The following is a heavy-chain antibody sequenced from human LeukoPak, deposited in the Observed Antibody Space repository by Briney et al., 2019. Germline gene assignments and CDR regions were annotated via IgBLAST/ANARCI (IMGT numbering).Heavy chain of an antibody. V-gene: IGHV3-21*01. CDR3: ARYYCSSTSCYTHYYMDV. J-gene: IGHJ6*03. Sequence: GGSLRLSCAASGFTFSSYSMNWVRQAPGKGLEWVSSISSSSSYIYYADSVKGRFTISRDNAKNSLYLQMNSLRAEDTAVYYCARYYCSSTSCYTHYYMDVWGKGTTVTVSS. CDR1: GFTFSSYS. D-gene: IGHD2-2*02. CDR2: ISSSSSYI.